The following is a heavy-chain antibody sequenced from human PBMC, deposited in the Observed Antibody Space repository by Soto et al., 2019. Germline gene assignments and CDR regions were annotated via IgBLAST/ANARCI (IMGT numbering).Heavy chain of an antibody. CDR3: AKSRYCGGDCYSGVVY. CDR2: ISGSGGST. V-gene: IGHV3-23*01. J-gene: IGHJ4*02. Sequence: PGGSLRLSCAASGFTFSSYAMSWVRQAPGKGLEWVSAISGSGGSTYYADSVKGRFTISRDNSKNTLYLQMNSLRAEDTAVYYCAKSRYCGGDCYSGVVYWGQGTLVTVSS. CDR1: GFTFSSYA. D-gene: IGHD2-21*02.